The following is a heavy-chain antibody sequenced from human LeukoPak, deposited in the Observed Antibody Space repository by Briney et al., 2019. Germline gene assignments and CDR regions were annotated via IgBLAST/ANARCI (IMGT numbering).Heavy chain of an antibody. CDR3: ARSAAAADFDY. CDR1: GYAFTSYA. J-gene: IGHJ4*02. Sequence: ASVKVSCKASGYAFTSYAMHWVRQAPGQRLEWMGWINAGNGNTKYSQEFQGRVNITRDTSASTAYMELSSLRSEDMAVYYCARSAAAADFDYWGQGTLVTVSS. CDR2: INAGNGNT. V-gene: IGHV1-3*03. D-gene: IGHD6-13*01.